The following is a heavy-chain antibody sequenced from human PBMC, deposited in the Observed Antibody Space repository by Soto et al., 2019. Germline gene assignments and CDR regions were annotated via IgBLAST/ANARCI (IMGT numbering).Heavy chain of an antibody. CDR2: SRNKANSYTT. CDR1: GFTFSDHY. CDR3: ASSWGDYRYFNS. D-gene: IGHD4-17*01. Sequence: GGSLRLSCAASGFTFSDHYMDWVRQAPGKGLEWVGRSRNKANSYTTEYAASVQVRFTISRDDSRTSLYLQMSSLKIEDTALYYCASSWGDYRYFNSWGQGTLVTVSS. J-gene: IGHJ4*02. V-gene: IGHV3-72*01.